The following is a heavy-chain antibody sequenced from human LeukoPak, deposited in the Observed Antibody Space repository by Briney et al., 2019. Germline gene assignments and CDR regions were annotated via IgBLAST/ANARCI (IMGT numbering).Heavy chain of an antibody. J-gene: IGHJ4*02. V-gene: IGHV3-30*18. CDR3: AKDHYDYIGGTYRDFDY. D-gene: IGHD3-16*02. CDR1: GFTFSSFG. CDR2: ISYDGSNP. Sequence: QSGGSLRLSCAASGFTFSSFGMHWVRQAPGKGLEWVAVISYDGSNPYYADSVKGRFTISRDNSKNTPYLQMNSLRAEDTAVYYCAKDHYDYIGGTYRDFDYWGQGTLVTVSS.